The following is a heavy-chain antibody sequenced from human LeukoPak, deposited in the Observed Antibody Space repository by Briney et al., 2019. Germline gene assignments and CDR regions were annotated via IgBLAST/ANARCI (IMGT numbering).Heavy chain of an antibody. Sequence: ASVKVSCKASGGTFSSYAISWVRQAPGQGLEWMGWINPNSGGTNYAQKFQGRVTMTRDTSISTAYMELSRLRSDDTAVYYCARDQDSSGYYDFDYWGQGTLVTVSS. CDR3: ARDQDSSGYYDFDY. CDR2: INPNSGGT. D-gene: IGHD3-22*01. V-gene: IGHV1-2*02. J-gene: IGHJ4*02. CDR1: GGTFSSYA.